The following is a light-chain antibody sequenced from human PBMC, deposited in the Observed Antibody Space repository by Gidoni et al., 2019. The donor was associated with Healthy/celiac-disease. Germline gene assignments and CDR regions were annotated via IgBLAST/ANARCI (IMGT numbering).Light chain of an antibody. J-gene: IGKJ3*01. V-gene: IGKV1-39*01. CDR3: QQSYSTLT. CDR2: AAS. Sequence: IQMTQSPSSLPASVGDRVTITCRASQSISSYLNWYQQKPEKAPKLLIYAASSLQSGVPSRFSGSGSGTDFTLTISSLQPEDFATYYCQQSYSTLTFGPGTKVDIK. CDR1: QSISSY.